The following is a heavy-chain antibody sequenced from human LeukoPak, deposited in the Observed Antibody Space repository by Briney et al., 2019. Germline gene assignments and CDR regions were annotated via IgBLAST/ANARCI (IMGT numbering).Heavy chain of an antibody. CDR1: GFTFSSYG. J-gene: IGHJ4*02. D-gene: IGHD3-22*01. V-gene: IGHV3-30*18. Sequence: GRSLRLLCAASGFTFSSYGMHWVRQAPGKGLEWVAVISYDGSNKYYADSVKGRFTISRDNSKNTLYLQMNSLRAEDTAVYYCAKVSSGYTDYYFDYWGQGTLVTVSS. CDR2: ISYDGSNK. CDR3: AKVSSGYTDYYFDY.